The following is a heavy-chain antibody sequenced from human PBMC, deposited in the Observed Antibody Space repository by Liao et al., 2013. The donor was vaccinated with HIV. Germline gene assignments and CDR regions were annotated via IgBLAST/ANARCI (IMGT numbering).Heavy chain of an antibody. Sequence: QVQLQESGPGLVKPSQTLSLTCTVSGGSISSGSYYWSWIRQPAGKGLEWIGRIYSSGSTKYNPSLKSRVTISVDTSKNQFSLKLSSVTAADTAVYYCARGGSYNWFDPWGQGTLVTVSS. CDR3: ARGGSYNWFDP. J-gene: IGHJ5*02. CDR1: GGSISSGSYY. V-gene: IGHV4-61*02. D-gene: IGHD3-10*01. CDR2: IYSSGST.